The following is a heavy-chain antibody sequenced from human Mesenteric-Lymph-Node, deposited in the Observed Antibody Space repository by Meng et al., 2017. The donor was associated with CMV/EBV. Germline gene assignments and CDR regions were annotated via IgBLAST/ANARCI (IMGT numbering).Heavy chain of an antibody. CDR2: ISSLGHIT. CDR3: AKGFGASYPNWFDP. J-gene: IGHJ5*02. CDR1: GFTFGTYG. V-gene: IGHV3-23*01. D-gene: IGHD4/OR15-4a*01. Sequence: GESLKISCAASGFTFGTYGMAWVRQAPGKGLEWVATISSLGHITYYADSVKGRFTISSDDSKNSLYLQMNSLRAEDTALYYCAKGFGASYPNWFDPWGQGTLVTVSS.